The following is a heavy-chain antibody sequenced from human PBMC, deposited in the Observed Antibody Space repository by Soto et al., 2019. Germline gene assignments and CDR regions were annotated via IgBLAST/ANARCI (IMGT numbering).Heavy chain of an antibody. D-gene: IGHD3-3*01. Sequence: QVQLVQSGAEVKKPGSSVKVSCKASGGTFSSYAISWVRQAPGQGLEWMGGIIPIFGTANYAQKFQGRVTITAXXSXSXXYMGLSSRRSEDTAVYYCARGQLRFLEWHQGGMGVWGQGTTVTVSS. CDR2: IIPIFGTA. CDR3: ARGQLRFLEWHQGGMGV. J-gene: IGHJ6*02. V-gene: IGHV1-69*14. CDR1: GGTFSSYA.